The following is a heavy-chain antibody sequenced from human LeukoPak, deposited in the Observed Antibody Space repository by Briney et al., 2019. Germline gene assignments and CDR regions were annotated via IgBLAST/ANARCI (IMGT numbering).Heavy chain of an antibody. CDR3: AKDLAEATGPHPADC. V-gene: IGHV3-30*02. Sequence: GGSLRLSCAAFGFTLNTDGMHWVRQAPGKGLEWVAFISYDGHNAYYENSVEGRFTILRDKSKNTLYLQMNSLRTDDTGVYYCAKDLAEATGPHPADCWGQGALVTVSS. D-gene: IGHD2-8*02. CDR2: ISYDGHNA. J-gene: IGHJ4*02. CDR1: GFTLNTDG.